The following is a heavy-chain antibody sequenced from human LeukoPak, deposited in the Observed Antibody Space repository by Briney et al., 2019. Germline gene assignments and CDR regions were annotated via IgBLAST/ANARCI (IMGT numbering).Heavy chain of an antibody. CDR3: ARDSSSWYGGSDAFDI. D-gene: IGHD6-13*01. J-gene: IGHJ3*02. V-gene: IGHV3-74*01. CDR2: INTDESKI. Sequence: GGSLRLSCAASGFTFSSHWMHWVRQTPGKGLVWVSRINTDESKINHADSVKGRFTISRDNAKNMLYLQMNSLRAEDTAVYYCARDSSSWYGGSDAFDIWGQGTMVTVSS. CDR1: GFTFSSHW.